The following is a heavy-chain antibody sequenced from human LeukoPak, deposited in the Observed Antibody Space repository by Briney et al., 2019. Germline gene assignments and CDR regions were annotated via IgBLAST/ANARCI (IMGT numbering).Heavy chain of an antibody. CDR2: IRSKAYGGTT. J-gene: IGHJ3*02. D-gene: IGHD3-22*01. CDR1: GFTFGDYA. Sequence: HSGGSLRLSCTASGFTFGDYAMNWFRQAPGKGLEWVGFIRSKAYGGTTEYAASVKGRFTISRDDSKSIAYLQMNSLKTEDTAVYYCTRDGYHYYDSSGYYYQGAFDIWGQGTMVTVSS. CDR3: TRDGYHYYDSSGYYYQGAFDI. V-gene: IGHV3-49*03.